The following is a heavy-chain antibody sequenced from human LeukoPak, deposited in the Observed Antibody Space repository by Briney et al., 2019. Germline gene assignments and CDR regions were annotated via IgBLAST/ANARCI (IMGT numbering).Heavy chain of an antibody. D-gene: IGHD6-25*01. Sequence: PGGSLRLSCAASGFTFSSYGMSWVRQAPGKGLEWVSTISGSGSSTYYADSVKGRFTVSRDNSKNTLYLQMNSLRAEDTAVYYCATASVRGYGDFEYWGQGTLVTVSS. J-gene: IGHJ4*02. V-gene: IGHV3-23*01. CDR1: GFTFSSYG. CDR3: ATASVRGYGDFEY. CDR2: ISGSGSST.